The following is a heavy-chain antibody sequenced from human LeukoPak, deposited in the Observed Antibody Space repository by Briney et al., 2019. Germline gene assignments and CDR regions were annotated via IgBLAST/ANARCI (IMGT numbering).Heavy chain of an antibody. V-gene: IGHV4-39*07. Sequence: SETLSLTCTVSGGSISSSSYYWGWIRQPPGKGLEWIGSIYYSGSTYYNPSLKSRVTISVDTSKNQFSLKLSSVTAADTAVYYCARGRGYSYGGHDYWGQGTLVTVSS. CDR2: IYYSGST. CDR1: GGSISSSSYY. CDR3: ARGRGYSYGGHDY. D-gene: IGHD5-18*01. J-gene: IGHJ4*02.